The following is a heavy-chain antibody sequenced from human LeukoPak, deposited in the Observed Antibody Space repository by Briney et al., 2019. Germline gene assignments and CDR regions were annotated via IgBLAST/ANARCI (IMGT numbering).Heavy chain of an antibody. J-gene: IGHJ4*02. Sequence: GGSLRLSCAASGFTFSIYYMRWVRQAPGKGLVCLSGSSTEGSSTSYADSVKGRFTSSRDHEKNMVYLQLNNMREEDTTVYYCARYYSLRTYCLDYWGQGTLVTVSS. CDR3: ARYYSLRTYCLDY. D-gene: IGHD3-10*01. CDR1: GFTFSIYY. V-gene: IGHV3-74*01. CDR2: SSTEGSST.